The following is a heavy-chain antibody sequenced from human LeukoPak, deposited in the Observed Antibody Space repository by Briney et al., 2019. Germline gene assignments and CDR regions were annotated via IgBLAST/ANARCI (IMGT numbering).Heavy chain of an antibody. J-gene: IGHJ4*02. Sequence: PGESLRLSCVASGFTFNSYAMSWVRQAPGKGLEWVSTISGGGGRTWYADSVKGRFTISRDNSKNTVDVQLNSLRAEDTAVYYCARRGNAMEYWGQGTLVTVSS. D-gene: IGHD5-18*01. CDR3: ARRGNAMEY. CDR1: GFTFNSYA. V-gene: IGHV3-23*01. CDR2: ISGGGGRT.